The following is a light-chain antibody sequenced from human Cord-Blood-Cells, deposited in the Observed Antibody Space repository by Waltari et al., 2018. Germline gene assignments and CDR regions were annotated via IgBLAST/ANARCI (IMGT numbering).Light chain of an antibody. Sequence: QSALTQPPYASGSPGQSVTISCTGTSSDVGGYNYVSWYHQHPGKAPKLMIYEVSKRPSGVPDRFSGSKSGNTASLTVSGLQAEDEADYYCSSYAGSNNWVFGGGTKLTVL. V-gene: IGLV2-8*01. CDR1: SSDVGGYNY. J-gene: IGLJ3*02. CDR3: SSYAGSNNWV. CDR2: EVS.